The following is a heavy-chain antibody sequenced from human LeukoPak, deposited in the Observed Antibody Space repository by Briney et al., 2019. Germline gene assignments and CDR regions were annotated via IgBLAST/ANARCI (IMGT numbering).Heavy chain of an antibody. D-gene: IGHD1-26*01. J-gene: IGHJ4*02. V-gene: IGHV3-23*01. CDR3: AKDRRGNYYGVLDY. CDR1: GFTFSSYA. CDR2: ISGSGGST. Sequence: GGSLRLSCAASGFTFSSYAMSWVRQAPGKGLEWVSAISGSGGSTYYTDSVKGRFTISRDNSKNTLHLQMNSLRAEDTAVYYCAKDRRGNYYGVLDYWGQGTLVTVSS.